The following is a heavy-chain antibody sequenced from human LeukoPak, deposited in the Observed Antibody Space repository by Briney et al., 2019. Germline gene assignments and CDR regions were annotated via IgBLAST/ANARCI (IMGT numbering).Heavy chain of an antibody. Sequence: SVKVSCKXSGGTFSSYAISWVRQAPGQGLEWMGGIIPIFGTANYAQKFQGRVTITTDESTSTAYMELSSLRSEDTAVYYCARGKLLFGVVTHFDYWGQGTLVTVSS. CDR2: IIPIFGTA. CDR3: ARGKLLFGVVTHFDY. V-gene: IGHV1-69*05. J-gene: IGHJ4*02. D-gene: IGHD3-3*01. CDR1: GGTFSSYA.